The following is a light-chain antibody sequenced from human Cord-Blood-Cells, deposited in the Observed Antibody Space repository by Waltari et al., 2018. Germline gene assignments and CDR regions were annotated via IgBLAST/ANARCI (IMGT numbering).Light chain of an antibody. CDR2: DVS. V-gene: IGLV2-11*01. CDR3: CSYAGSYTVV. J-gene: IGLJ2*01. Sequence: QSALTQPRSVSGSPGQSVTISCTGTSSDVGGYNYVPWYQQHPGKAPKRMIYDVSKRPSGVPDRFFGSKSGNTASLTISGLQAEDEADYYCCSYAGSYTVVFGGGTKLTVL. CDR1: SSDVGGYNY.